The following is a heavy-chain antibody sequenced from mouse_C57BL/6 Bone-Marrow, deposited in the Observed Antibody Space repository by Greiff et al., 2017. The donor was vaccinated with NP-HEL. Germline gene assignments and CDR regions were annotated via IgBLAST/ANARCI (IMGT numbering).Heavy chain of an antibody. CDR3: TSSTMVTTRCSMDY. V-gene: IGHV14-2*01. J-gene: IGHJ4*01. Sequence: EVKVVESGAELVKPGASVKLSCTASGFNIKDYYMHWVKQRTEQGLEWIGRIDPEDGETKYAPQFQGKATITADTTSNTAYLQLSSLTSEDAAYYYCTSSTMVTTRCSMDYWGKGTSVTVSS. D-gene: IGHD2-1*01. CDR1: GFNIKDYY. CDR2: IDPEDGET.